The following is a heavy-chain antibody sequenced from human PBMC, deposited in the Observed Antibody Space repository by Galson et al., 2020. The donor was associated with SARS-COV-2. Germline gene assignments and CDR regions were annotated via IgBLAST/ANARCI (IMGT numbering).Heavy chain of an antibody. CDR2: IDWDDDK. CDR1: GFSLSTSGMR. Sequence: SGPTMVKPTQTLTLTCTFSGFSLSTSGMRVSWIRQPTGKALEWLARIDWDDDKFYSPSLKTRLTISKDTSKNQVVLTMTNMDPVDTATYYCARSYYDILTGYLAAFDIWGQGTMVTVSS. CDR3: ARSYYDILTGYLAAFDI. J-gene: IGHJ3*02. V-gene: IGHV2-70*04. D-gene: IGHD3-9*01.